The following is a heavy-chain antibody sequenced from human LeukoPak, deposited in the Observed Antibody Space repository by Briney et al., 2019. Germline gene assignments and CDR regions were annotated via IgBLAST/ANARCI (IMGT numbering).Heavy chain of an antibody. D-gene: IGHD3-3*01. V-gene: IGHV3-7*01. Sequence: GGSLRLSCVASGFPFSSYWMTWVRQAPGKGLEWVANIKQDGSKKSYVDSVKGRFTISRDNSKNTLYLQMNSLRAEDTAVYYCAFAVFQHWGQGTLVTVSS. J-gene: IGHJ1*01. CDR1: GFPFSSYW. CDR2: IKQDGSKK. CDR3: AFAVFQH.